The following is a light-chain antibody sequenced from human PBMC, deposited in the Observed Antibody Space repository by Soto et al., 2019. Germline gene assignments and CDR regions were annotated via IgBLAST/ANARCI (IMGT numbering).Light chain of an antibody. Sequence: DIQMTQSPSSLSASVGDRVTITCRASQSISSYLNWYQQKPGKAPKLLIYAASSLQSGVPSRFSGSGSGTDFTLTISSLQPEDVATYYCQQSYSTPTFGHGTKVEIK. CDR2: AAS. CDR1: QSISSY. J-gene: IGKJ1*01. CDR3: QQSYSTPT. V-gene: IGKV1-39*01.